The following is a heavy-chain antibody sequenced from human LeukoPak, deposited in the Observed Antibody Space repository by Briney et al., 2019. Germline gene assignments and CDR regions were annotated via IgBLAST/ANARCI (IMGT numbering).Heavy chain of an antibody. V-gene: IGHV3-21*01. CDR1: GFTFSKYS. Sequence: GGSLRLSCAASGFTFSKYSMNWVSQAPGKGLEWVSSISTSSTYIYYADSMKGRFTVSRDNAKKSLYLQMSSLRAEDTAVYYCANIRNYYDSGGHFYVEAFAIWGQGTMVTVAS. J-gene: IGHJ3*02. CDR3: ANIRNYYDSGGHFYVEAFAI. CDR2: ISTSSTYI. D-gene: IGHD3-22*01.